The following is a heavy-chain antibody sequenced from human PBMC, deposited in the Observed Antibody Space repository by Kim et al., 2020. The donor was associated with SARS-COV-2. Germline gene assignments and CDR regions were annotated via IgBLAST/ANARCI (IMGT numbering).Heavy chain of an antibody. Sequence: SETLSLTCTVSGGSISSYYWSWIRQPPGKGLEWIGYIYYSGSTNYNPSLKGRVTISVDTSKNHFSLKLSSVTAADTAVYYCARATYYYGSGGYFVYYGLDIWGQGTTVTVSS. V-gene: IGHV4-59*01. CDR3: ARATYYYGSGGYFVYYGLDI. D-gene: IGHD3-10*01. J-gene: IGHJ6*02. CDR2: IYYSGST. CDR1: GGSISSYY.